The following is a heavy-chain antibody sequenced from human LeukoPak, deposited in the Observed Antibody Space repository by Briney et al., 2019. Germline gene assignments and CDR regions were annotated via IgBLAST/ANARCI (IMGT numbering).Heavy chain of an antibody. CDR3: ARDSNPSGSYLYYYYYYMDV. Sequence: GGSLRLSCAASGFTFSNYAMHWVRQAPGKGLEWVAVISYDGSNKYYADSVKGRFTISRDNSKNTLYLQMNSLRAEDTAVYYCARDSNPSGSYLYYYYYYMDVWGKGTTVTVSS. CDR1: GFTFSNYA. D-gene: IGHD1-26*01. J-gene: IGHJ6*03. V-gene: IGHV3-30-3*01. CDR2: ISYDGSNK.